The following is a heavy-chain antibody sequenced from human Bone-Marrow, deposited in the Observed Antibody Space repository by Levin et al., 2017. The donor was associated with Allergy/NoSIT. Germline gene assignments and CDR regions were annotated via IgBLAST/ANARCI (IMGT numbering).Heavy chain of an antibody. CDR1: GFTFSDSY. J-gene: IGHJ6*02. CDR3: ARDGSLYCSTTSCYSGYYYYGMDV. V-gene: IGHV3-11*01. Sequence: LSLTCAASGFTFSDSYMSWIRQAPGKGLEWVSYIGSSGNTIYYADSVKGRFTISRDNAENSLYLQMNSLRAEDTAVYFCARDGSLYCSTTSCYSGYYYYGMDVWGQGTTVTVSS. D-gene: IGHD2-2*01. CDR2: IGSSGNTI.